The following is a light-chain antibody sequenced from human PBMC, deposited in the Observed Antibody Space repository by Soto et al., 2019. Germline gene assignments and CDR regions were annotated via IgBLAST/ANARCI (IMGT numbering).Light chain of an antibody. Sequence: DIQMTQFPSTLFASVGDRVTITCRASQSISRWLAWYQQKPGKAPKLLIYDASNLEKGVPSRFSGRVSGTEFTLTISSLKSDDFATYFCQQYNSYSPETFGKGTKVEI. CDR2: DAS. J-gene: IGKJ1*01. CDR3: QQYNSYSPET. CDR1: QSISRW. V-gene: IGKV1-5*01.